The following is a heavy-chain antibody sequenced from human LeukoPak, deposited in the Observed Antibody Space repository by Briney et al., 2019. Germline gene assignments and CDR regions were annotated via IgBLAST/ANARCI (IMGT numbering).Heavy chain of an antibody. D-gene: IGHD6-19*01. CDR3: AAGSSGWYDMMAY. V-gene: IGHV4-39*07. CDR1: SGSISTSNYY. J-gene: IGHJ4*02. Sequence: PSETLSLTCTVSSGSISTSNYYWGWVRQPPGRALEWIGNIFYSGSTYYSPSLKSRVTISLDTSRNQFSLKLSSVTAADTAVYYCAAGSSGWYDMMAYWGQGTLVTVSS. CDR2: IFYSGST.